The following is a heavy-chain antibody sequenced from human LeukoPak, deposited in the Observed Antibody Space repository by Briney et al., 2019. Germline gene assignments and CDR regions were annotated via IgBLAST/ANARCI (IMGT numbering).Heavy chain of an antibody. CDR3: ARVVRGGNSGYAFDI. CDR1: RFTFSDYH. Sequence: PGGSLRLSCAASRFTFSDYHMSWVRQAPGKGLEWVTYTSSGGSIKSYADSVKGRFSISRDSAKNSLYLEMNSLRAEDTAVYYCARVVRGGNSGYAFDIWGQGTMVTVSS. D-gene: IGHD4-23*01. V-gene: IGHV3-11*01. CDR2: TSSGGSIK. J-gene: IGHJ3*02.